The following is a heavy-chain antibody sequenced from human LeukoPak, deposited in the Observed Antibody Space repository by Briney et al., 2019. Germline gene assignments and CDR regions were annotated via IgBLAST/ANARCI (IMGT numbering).Heavy chain of an antibody. CDR3: ARKPLSGGYGGTIDY. V-gene: IGHV3-74*01. Sequence: GGSLRLSCATSGFTLSSYWMHWVRQVPGKGLEWLSRINNDGVSTSYADSVKGRFAISRDNAKNTLYLRMNSLRAEDTAIYYCARKPLSGGYGGTIDYWGQGTLVTVSS. CDR1: GFTLSSYW. J-gene: IGHJ4*02. CDR2: INNDGVST. D-gene: IGHD5-12*01.